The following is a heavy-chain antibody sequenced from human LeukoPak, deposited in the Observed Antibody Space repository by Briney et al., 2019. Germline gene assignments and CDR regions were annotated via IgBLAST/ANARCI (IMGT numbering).Heavy chain of an antibody. CDR2: INHSGST. Sequence: SETLSLTCAVYGGSFSGYYWSWIRQPPGKGLEWIGEINHSGSTNYNPSLKSRVTISVDTSKNQFSLKLRSVTAADTAVYYCARGSRRFGELYPLDIWGQGTMVTVSS. CDR1: GGSFSGYY. CDR3: ARGSRRFGELYPLDI. V-gene: IGHV4-34*01. D-gene: IGHD3-10*01. J-gene: IGHJ3*02.